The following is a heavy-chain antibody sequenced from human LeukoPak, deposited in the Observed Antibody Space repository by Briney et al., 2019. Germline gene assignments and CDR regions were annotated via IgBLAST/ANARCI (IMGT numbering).Heavy chain of an antibody. CDR1: GFTLSSYN. V-gene: IGHV3-21*01. CDR3: ARSGRDGWNCTAFHI. D-gene: IGHD5-24*01. J-gene: IGHJ3*02. CDR2: ISSSISYI. Sequence: PGGSLRLSCAASGFTLSSYNMNWVRQAPGKGLEWVSSISSSISYIYYADSVKGRFTISRDNAKNSLHLQMNSLRAEDTAVYYCARSGRDGWNCTAFHIWGHRKTVTISS.